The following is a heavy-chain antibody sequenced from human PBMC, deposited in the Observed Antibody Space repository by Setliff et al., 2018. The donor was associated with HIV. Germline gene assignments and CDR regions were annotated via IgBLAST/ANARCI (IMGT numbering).Heavy chain of an antibody. J-gene: IGHJ4*02. D-gene: IGHD5-12*01. CDR1: GFTFSSYG. V-gene: IGHV3-48*04. CDR2: ISSTGSTI. CDR3: ARILSTTPPKY. Sequence: PGGSLRLSCTASGFTFSSYGMNWVRQAPGKGLEWVSYISSTGSTIDYSDSVKGRFTISRGNDESSLYLQMNSLRAEDMALYYCARILSTTPPKYWGQGSLVTVSS.